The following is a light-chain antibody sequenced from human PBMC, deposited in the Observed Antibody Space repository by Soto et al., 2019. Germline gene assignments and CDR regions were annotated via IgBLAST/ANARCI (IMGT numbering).Light chain of an antibody. V-gene: IGKV3-15*01. CDR3: QQYDQWWT. CDR2: GAS. CDR1: QSLGGN. J-gene: IGKJ1*01. Sequence: EIVMTQSPAALSVSPGDTATLSCRASQSLGGNLAWYQQKPGQAPRLLVYGASIRATGIPARFSGSGSGTEYSLTISSLQSEDFGVYFCQQYDQWWTFGQGTKV.